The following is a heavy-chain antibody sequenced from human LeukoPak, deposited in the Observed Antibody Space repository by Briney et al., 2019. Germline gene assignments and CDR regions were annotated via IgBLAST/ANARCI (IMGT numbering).Heavy chain of an antibody. CDR3: AKDRAAAGTDY. CDR2: ISYDGSNK. CDR1: GFTFSSYA. J-gene: IGHJ4*02. D-gene: IGHD6-13*01. Sequence: SGGSLRLSCAASGFTFSSYAMHWVRQAPGKGLEWVAVISYDGSNKYYADSVKGRFTISRDNSKNTLYLQMNSLRAEDTAVYYCAKDRAAAGTDYWGQGTLVTVSS. V-gene: IGHV3-30-3*01.